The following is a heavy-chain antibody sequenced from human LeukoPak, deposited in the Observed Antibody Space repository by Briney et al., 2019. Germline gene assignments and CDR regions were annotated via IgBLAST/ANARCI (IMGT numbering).Heavy chain of an antibody. CDR2: IYYSGST. CDR1: GGSISSYY. Sequence: SETLSLTCTVSGGSISSYYWSWIRQPPGKGLEWIGYIYYSGSTNYNPSLKSRVTISVDTSKNQFSLKLSSVTAADTAVYYCARDRGGNFGVWGQGTLVTVSS. D-gene: IGHD4-23*01. V-gene: IGHV4-59*01. J-gene: IGHJ4*02. CDR3: ARDRGGNFGV.